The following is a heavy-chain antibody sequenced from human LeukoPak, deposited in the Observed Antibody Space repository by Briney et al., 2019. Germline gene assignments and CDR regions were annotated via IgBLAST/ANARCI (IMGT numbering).Heavy chain of an antibody. D-gene: IGHD1-1*01. V-gene: IGHV4-61*02. CDR1: GGSISSANYY. CDR3: ARDTKN. CDR2: IYTSGST. J-gene: IGHJ4*02. Sequence: SETLSLTCTVSGGSISSANYYWSWIRQPAGKGLEWIGRIYTSGSTNYNPSLKSQVTISVDTSKNQFSLKLNSVTAADTAVYYCARDTKNWGQGTLVTVSS.